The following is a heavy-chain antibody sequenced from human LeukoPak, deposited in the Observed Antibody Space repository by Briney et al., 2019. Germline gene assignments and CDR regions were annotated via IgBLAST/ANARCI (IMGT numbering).Heavy chain of an antibody. V-gene: IGHV1-69*04. CDR2: IIPILGIA. CDR1: GGPFSSYA. Sequence: GASVKASCKASGGPFSSYAISWVRQAPGQGLEWMGRIIPILGIANYAQKFQGRVTITADKSTSTAYMELSSLRSEDTAVYYCARGGRGDYVAWFDPWGQGTLVTVSS. D-gene: IGHD4-17*01. J-gene: IGHJ5*02. CDR3: ARGGRGDYVAWFDP.